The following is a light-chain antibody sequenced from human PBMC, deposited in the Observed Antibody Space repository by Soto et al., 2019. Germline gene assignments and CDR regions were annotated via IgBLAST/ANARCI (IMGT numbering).Light chain of an antibody. V-gene: IGKV3-20*01. CDR2: GAS. CDR1: QSVISSD. CDR3: PQYASSPRT. J-gene: IGKJ1*01. Sequence: EIMLTQSPGTLSLSPGEGATLSCRASQSVISSDLAWYQQKPGPAPRLLIYGASSRATGIPDRFSGSGSGTDFSLNFLRLEPEEFAVYYCPQYASSPRTFGQGNKVDIK.